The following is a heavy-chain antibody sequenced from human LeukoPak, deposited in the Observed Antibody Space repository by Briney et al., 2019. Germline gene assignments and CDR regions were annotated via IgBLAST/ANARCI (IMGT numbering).Heavy chain of an antibody. CDR1: GGSISSSSYY. CDR2: IYYSGST. D-gene: IGHD6-13*01. CDR3: ARQPRAGHFDY. V-gene: IGHV4-39*01. J-gene: IGHJ4*02. Sequence: SETLSLTCTVSGGSISSSSYYWGWIRQPPGEGLEWIGSIYYSGSTYYNPSLKSRVTISVDTSKNQFSLKLSSVTAADTAVYYCARQPRAGHFDYWGQGTLVTVSS.